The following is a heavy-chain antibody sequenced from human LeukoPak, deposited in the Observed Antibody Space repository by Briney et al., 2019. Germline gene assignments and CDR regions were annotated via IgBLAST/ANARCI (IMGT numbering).Heavy chain of an antibody. V-gene: IGHV3-23*01. CDR2: VSGSGGFT. CDR3: AKDRWQTSAGGMGPYDY. CDR1: GFTFAKYA. J-gene: IGHJ4*02. D-gene: IGHD6-13*01. Sequence: GGSLRLSCAASGFTFAKYAMSWVRQAPGKGLEWVSGVSGSGGFTYYADSVKGRFTISRDNSKNTLYLQMNSPRADDTAVYYCAKDRWQTSAGGMGPYDYWGQGTLVTVSS.